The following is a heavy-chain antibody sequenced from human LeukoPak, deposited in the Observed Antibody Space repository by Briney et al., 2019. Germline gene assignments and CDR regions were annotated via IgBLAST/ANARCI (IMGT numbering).Heavy chain of an antibody. V-gene: IGHV4-59*01. CDR3: ARAGSSAYLIDY. J-gene: IGHJ4*02. CDR2: IYYSGST. D-gene: IGHD3-22*01. Sequence: SETLSLTCTVSGGSISSYYWSWIRQLPGKGLEWIGYIYYSGSTNYNPSLKSRVTISVDTSKNQFSLKLTSVTAADTAVYYCARAGSSAYLIDYWGQGTLVTVSS. CDR1: GGSISSYY.